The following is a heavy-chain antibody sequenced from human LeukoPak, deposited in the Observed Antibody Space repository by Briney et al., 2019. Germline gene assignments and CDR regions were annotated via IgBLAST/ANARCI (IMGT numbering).Heavy chain of an antibody. J-gene: IGHJ3*02. CDR2: IYPGDSDT. D-gene: IGHD3-10*01. V-gene: IGHV5-51*01. Sequence: GESLKISCKGSGYSFTSYWIGWVRQMPGKGLEWMGIIYPGDSDTRYSPSFQGQVTISADKSVSTAYLQWSSLKASDTAMYYCERSDWGVTMVRGFSTHRAHYDAFDIWGQGTMVTVSS. CDR1: GYSFTSYW. CDR3: ERSDWGVTMVRGFSTHRAHYDAFDI.